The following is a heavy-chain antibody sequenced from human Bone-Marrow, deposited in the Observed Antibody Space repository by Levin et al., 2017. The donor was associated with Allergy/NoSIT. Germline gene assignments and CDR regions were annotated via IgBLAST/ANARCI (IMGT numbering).Heavy chain of an antibody. CDR1: GFRFDEFT. CDR3: VKERVGWQWLMPFDN. CDR2: VTWDGGTT. J-gene: IGHJ4*02. Sequence: GASVKVSCAASGFRFDEFTMDWVRQAPGKGLEWVAVVTWDGGTTYYADSVKGRFTISRDNRNNSLFLQMNSLTTEDTAFYYCVKERVGWQWLMPFDNWGQGTLVTVSS. D-gene: IGHD6-19*01. V-gene: IGHV3-43*01.